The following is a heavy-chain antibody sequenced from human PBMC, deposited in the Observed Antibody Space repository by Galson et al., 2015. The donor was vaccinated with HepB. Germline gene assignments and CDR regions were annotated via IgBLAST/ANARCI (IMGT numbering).Heavy chain of an antibody. CDR2: VSAYNGHT. V-gene: IGHV1-18*01. CDR1: GYTFFSYG. D-gene: IGHD5-12*01. J-gene: IGHJ4*02. Sequence: SVKVSCKASGYTFFSYGISWVRQAPGQGLERMGWVSAYNGHTNYAQKLQGRVTMTTDTPPSTASMQLSSLRSDDTAVYYCARFGPRGFSGYDSPYYLDYWGQGTLITVSA. CDR3: ARFGPRGFSGYDSPYYLDY.